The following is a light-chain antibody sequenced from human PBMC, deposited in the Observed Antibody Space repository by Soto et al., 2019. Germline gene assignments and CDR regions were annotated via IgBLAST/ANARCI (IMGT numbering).Light chain of an antibody. CDR3: QQYNNWPPYT. CDR2: GAS. J-gene: IGKJ2*01. V-gene: IGKV3-15*01. Sequence: EVVMTQSPATLSASPGERVILSCRASQNIGSNLAWYQQRPGQVPRLLMYGASTRATETPARFSGSGSATVFTLTISSLQSEDFAVYYCQQYNNWPPYTFGQGTKLEIK. CDR1: QNIGSN.